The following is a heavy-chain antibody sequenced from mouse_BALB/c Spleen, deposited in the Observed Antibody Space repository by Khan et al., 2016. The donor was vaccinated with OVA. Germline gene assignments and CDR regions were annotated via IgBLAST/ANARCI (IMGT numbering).Heavy chain of an antibody. Sequence: EVQLQQSGPELVKPGASVKIPCKASGYSFTGYFMNWVMQSHGKRLEWIGRINPHIGETFYNQKFTDKATLTVDESSTTAHMELRSLASEDSAVYYCARKNGSDFDYWGQGTTLTVSS. CDR2: INPHIGET. J-gene: IGHJ2*01. CDR3: ARKNGSDFDY. D-gene: IGHD1-1*01. CDR1: GYSFTGYF. V-gene: IGHV1-20*02.